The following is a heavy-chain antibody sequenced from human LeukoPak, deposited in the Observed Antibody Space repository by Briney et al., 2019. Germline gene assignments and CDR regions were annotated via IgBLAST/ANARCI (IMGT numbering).Heavy chain of an antibody. D-gene: IGHD2-15*01. CDR2: VSRTGSNK. V-gene: IGHV3-23*01. CDR3: AKRKNSPGYSSLDQ. Sequence: GGSLRLSCVASGFTFSSFALDWVRQAPGRGLEWISVVSRTGSNKYYADSVKGRFTVSRDNSKNTVYLQMNSLRVDDSAVYYCAKRKNSPGYSSLDQWGQGTLVTVSS. J-gene: IGHJ4*02. CDR1: GFTFSSFA.